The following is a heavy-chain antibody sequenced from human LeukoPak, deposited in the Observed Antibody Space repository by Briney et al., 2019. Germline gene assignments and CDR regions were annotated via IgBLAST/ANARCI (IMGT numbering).Heavy chain of an antibody. CDR2: INPNSGGT. Sequence: ASVKVSCKASGYTFTGYYMHWVRQAPGQGLEWMGRINPNSGGTNYAQKFQGRVTMARDTSISTAYMELSSLRSEDTAVYYCARSHSSGSIDYWGQGTLVTVSS. J-gene: IGHJ4*02. CDR3: ARSHSSGSIDY. CDR1: GYTFTGYY. V-gene: IGHV1-2*06. D-gene: IGHD3-22*01.